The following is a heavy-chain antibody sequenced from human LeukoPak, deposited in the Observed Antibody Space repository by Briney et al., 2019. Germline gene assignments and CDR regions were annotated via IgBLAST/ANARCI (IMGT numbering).Heavy chain of an antibody. CDR1: GFMFSSYG. J-gene: IGHJ4*02. CDR3: ATAVHDYGDY. CDR2: IRYDGSNK. V-gene: IGHV3-30*02. Sequence: PGGSLRLSCAASGFMFSSYGIHWVRQAPGKGLDWVAFIRYDGSNKFYADSVKGRFTISRDNSKNTLYLQMNSLRAEDTAVYYCATAVHDYGDYWGQGTLVTVSS. D-gene: IGHD6-6*01.